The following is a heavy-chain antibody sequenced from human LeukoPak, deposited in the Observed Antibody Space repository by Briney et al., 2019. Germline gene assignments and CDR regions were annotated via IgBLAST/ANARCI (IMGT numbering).Heavy chain of an antibody. CDR1: GYSISSGYD. V-gene: IGHV4-38-2*02. Sequence: PSETLSLTCIVSGYSISSGYDWAWIRQPPGKGLEWIGSLYYSESTYSNPSLKSRVTISADTSKNQFSLKLSSVTAADTAVYYWARGVADSSGYCAEDFWGQGTLVTVSS. D-gene: IGHD3-22*01. CDR3: ARGVADSSGYCAEDF. J-gene: IGHJ4*02. CDR2: LYYSEST.